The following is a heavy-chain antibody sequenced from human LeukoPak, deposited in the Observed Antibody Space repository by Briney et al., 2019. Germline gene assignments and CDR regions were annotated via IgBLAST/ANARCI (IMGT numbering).Heavy chain of an antibody. D-gene: IGHD6-19*01. CDR3: ARRSGVAVAGAFDY. J-gene: IGHJ4*02. CDR2: IYSGGST. CDR1: EVSVGSNY. V-gene: IGHV3-66*04. Sequence: GGSLRLSCAASEVSVGSNYMTWVRQAPGEGLEWVSLIYSGGSTYYADSVKGRFTISGDNSKKTLYLQMNSLGAEDTAVYFCARRSGVAVAGAFDYWGQGTLVTVSS.